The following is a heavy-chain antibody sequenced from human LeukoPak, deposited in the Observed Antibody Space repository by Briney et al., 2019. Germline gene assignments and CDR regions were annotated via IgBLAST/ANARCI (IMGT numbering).Heavy chain of an antibody. CDR2: IIPIFGTA. CDR3: AYDIAAAGNYYYYYMDV. CDR1: GGTFSSYA. D-gene: IGHD6-13*01. V-gene: IGHV1-69*13. Sequence: SVKVSCKASGGTFSSYAISWERQAPGQGLEWMGGIIPIFGTANYAQKFQGRVTITADESTSTAYMELSSLRSEDTAVYYCAYDIAAAGNYYYYYMDVWGKGTTVTVSS. J-gene: IGHJ6*03.